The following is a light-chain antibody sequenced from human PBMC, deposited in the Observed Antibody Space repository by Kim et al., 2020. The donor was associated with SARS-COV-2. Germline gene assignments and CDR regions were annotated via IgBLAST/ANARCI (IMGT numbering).Light chain of an antibody. CDR3: GTWDSSLSAGV. Sequence: GQRVNISCSGSSSNIGNDYVSWYQQFPGTAPKLLIYDNNKRPSGIPDRFSGSKSGTSATLGITGLQTGDEADYYCGTWDSSLSAGVFGGGTQLTVL. V-gene: IGLV1-51*01. CDR2: DNN. CDR1: SSNIGNDY. J-gene: IGLJ3*02.